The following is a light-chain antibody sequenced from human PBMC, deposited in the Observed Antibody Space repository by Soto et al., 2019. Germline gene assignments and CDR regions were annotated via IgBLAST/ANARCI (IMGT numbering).Light chain of an antibody. J-gene: IGLJ2*01. V-gene: IGLV2-23*01. CDR1: SSDVGSYKF. CDR2: EGI. Sequence: QSALTQPASVSGSPGQSITISCTGTSSDVGSYKFVSWYQQHPVKAPKLMIYEGIKRPSGVSNRFSGSKSGNTASLTISGLQAEDEADYYCCSYAGSSTLVFGGGTKLTVL. CDR3: CSYAGSSTLV.